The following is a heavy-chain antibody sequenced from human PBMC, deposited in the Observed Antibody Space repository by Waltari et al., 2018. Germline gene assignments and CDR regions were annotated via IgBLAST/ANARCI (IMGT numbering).Heavy chain of an antibody. J-gene: IGHJ6*02. V-gene: IGHV2-5*01. CDR3: ARRKTFNGVDV. Sequence: QITLEESGPTLVKPTQTLTLTCSFSGFSISTSGVGGGWIRQPPGKALEWLGIIYWHDEKYYNPSLQSRLTITKDTSKNQVVLTMTDMDPVDTGTYYCARRKTFNGVDVWGRGTTVTVSS. CDR2: IYWHDEK. CDR1: GFSISTSGVG.